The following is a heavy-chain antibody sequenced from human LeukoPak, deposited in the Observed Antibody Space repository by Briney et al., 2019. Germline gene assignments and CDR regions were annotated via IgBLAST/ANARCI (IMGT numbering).Heavy chain of an antibody. J-gene: IGHJ4*02. Sequence: SETLSLTCTVSRGSISSYYWSWIRQPPGKGLEWIGYIYYSGSTNYNPSLKSRVTISVDTSKNQFSLKLSSVTAADTAAYYCARGAAASAGFDYWGQGTLVTVSS. CDR1: RGSISSYY. CDR3: ARGAAASAGFDY. D-gene: IGHD6-13*01. CDR2: IYYSGST. V-gene: IGHV4-59*01.